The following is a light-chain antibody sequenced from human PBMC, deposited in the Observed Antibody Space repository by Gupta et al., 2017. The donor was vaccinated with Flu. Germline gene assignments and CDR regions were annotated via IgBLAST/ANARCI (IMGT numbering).Light chain of an antibody. CDR1: RTISTY. V-gene: IGKV3-11*01. CDR2: DAS. J-gene: IGKJ5*01. CDR3: LQRYSWPPVT. Sequence: EIVLTQSPATLSLSPGESATLSCRASRTISTYLAWYQQQPGQAPRLLIYDASNRATGVPARFSGSGSGTDFTLTISSLEPEDVAIYYCLQRYSWPPVTFGQGTRLEIK.